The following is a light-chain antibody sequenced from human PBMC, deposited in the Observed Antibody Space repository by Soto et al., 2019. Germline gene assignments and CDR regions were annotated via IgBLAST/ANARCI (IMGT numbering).Light chain of an antibody. CDR2: EVS. CDR1: SSDVGGYDY. V-gene: IGLV2-14*01. J-gene: IGLJ1*01. Sequence: QSVLTQPASMSGSPGQSFTISCTGTSSDVGGYDYVSWYQHHAGEAPKLLIYEVSNRPSGISNRFSGSKSGNTASLIISGLQAEDEADYYCSSYSSTITRVFGTGTKVTVL. CDR3: SSYSSTITRV.